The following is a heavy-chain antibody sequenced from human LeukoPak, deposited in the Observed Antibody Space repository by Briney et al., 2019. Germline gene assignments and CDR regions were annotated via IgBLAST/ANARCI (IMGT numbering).Heavy chain of an antibody. V-gene: IGHV4-61*01. D-gene: IGHD1-1*01. CDR1: GGSFSGSYY. Sequence: KTSETLSLTCAVYGGSFSGSYYWSWIRQPPGKGLEWIGYIYYSGSTNYNPSLKSRVTISVDTSKNQFSLKLSSVTAADTAVYYCASLWSGTTYYWGQGTLVTVSS. CDR2: IYYSGST. CDR3: ASLWSGTTYY. J-gene: IGHJ4*02.